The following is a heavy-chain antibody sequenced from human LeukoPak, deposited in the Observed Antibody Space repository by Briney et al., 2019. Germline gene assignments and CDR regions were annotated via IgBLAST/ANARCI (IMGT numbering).Heavy chain of an antibody. CDR3: ASAGLHSSESGNNFWRYYFEY. CDR1: GGSISSYY. D-gene: IGHD3-10*01. J-gene: IGHJ4*02. V-gene: IGHV4-59*12. Sequence: SETLSLTCTVSGGSISSYYWSWIRQPPGKGLEWIGYIYYSGSTNYNPSLKSRVTISVDTSKNQISLKLSSVTAADTAVYFCASAGLHSSESGNNFWRYYFEYWGQGALVTVSS. CDR2: IYYSGST.